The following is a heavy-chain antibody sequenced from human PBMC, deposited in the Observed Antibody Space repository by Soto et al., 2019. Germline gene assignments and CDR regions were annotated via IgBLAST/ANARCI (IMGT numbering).Heavy chain of an antibody. CDR2: IIPILGIA. V-gene: IGHV1-69*02. J-gene: IGHJ5*02. D-gene: IGHD6-13*01. Sequence: SVKVSCKASGGTFSSYTISWVRQAPGQGLEWMGRIIPILGIANYAQKFQGRVTITADKSTSTAYMELSSLRSEDTAVYYCARAPIAAAATADTGFDPWGQETLLTVSS. CDR3: ARAPIAAAATADTGFDP. CDR1: GGTFSSYT.